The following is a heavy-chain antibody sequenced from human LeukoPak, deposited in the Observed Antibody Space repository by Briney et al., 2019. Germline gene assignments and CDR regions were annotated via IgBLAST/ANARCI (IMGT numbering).Heavy chain of an antibody. CDR3: ARAARGYDSWGYYYYYMDV. CDR1: GGSISSYY. CDR2: IYYSGST. V-gene: IGHV4-59*01. D-gene: IGHD5-12*01. Sequence: SSETLSLTCTVSGGSISSYYWSWIRQPPGKGLEWIGYIYYSGSTNYNPSLKSRVTISVDTSKNQFSLKLSSVTAADTAVYYCARAARGYDSWGYYYYYMDVWGKGTTVTVSS. J-gene: IGHJ6*03.